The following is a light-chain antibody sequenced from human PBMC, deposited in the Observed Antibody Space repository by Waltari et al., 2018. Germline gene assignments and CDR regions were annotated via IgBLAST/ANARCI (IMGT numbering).Light chain of an antibody. CDR3: QQFSSYRLT. J-gene: IGKJ4*01. CDR2: DAS. CDR1: QGLNSA. V-gene: IGKV1-13*02. Sequence: AIQLTQSPSSLSASVGDRVTITCRASQGLNSALAWYQQKPGQPPKPLVYDASSLESGVPSRFSGSVSGTDFTLTISSLQPEDFATYYCQQFSSYRLTFGGGSKVDFK.